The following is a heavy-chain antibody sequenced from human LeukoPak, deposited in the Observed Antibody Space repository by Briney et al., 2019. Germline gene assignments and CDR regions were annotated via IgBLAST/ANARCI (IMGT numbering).Heavy chain of an antibody. CDR2: ISNSGDNT. J-gene: IGHJ4*02. CDR3: ATARSASGSYGTD. CDR1: GFTFSSYV. V-gene: IGHV3-23*01. Sequence: PGGSLRLSCAASGFTFSSYVMSWVRQAPGKGLEWVSAISNSGDNTYYADSVKGRFTISRDNSKNTLYLQMDSLRVEDTAMYYCATARSASGSYGTDWGQGTLVTVSS. D-gene: IGHD3-10*01.